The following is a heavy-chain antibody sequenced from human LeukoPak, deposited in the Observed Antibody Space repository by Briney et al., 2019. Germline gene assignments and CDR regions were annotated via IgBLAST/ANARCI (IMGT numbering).Heavy chain of an antibody. CDR1: GGSISSYY. CDR3: ARSPMTTVTTRPFDI. CDR2: IYYSGST. J-gene: IGHJ3*02. V-gene: IGHV4-59*01. Sequence: SETLSLTCTVSGGSISSYYWSWIRQPPGKGLEWIGYIYYSGSTNYNPSLKSRVTISVDTSKNQFSLELSSVTAADTAVYYCARSPMTTVTTRPFDIWGQGTMVTVSS. D-gene: IGHD4-17*01.